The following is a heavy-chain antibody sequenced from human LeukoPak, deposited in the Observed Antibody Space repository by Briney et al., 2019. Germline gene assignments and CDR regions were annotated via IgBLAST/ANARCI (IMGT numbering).Heavy chain of an antibody. D-gene: IGHD1-1*01. CDR1: GFTFSSYS. CDR2: ISSSSSYI. J-gene: IGHJ4*02. CDR3: ARDTTGDY. Sequence: GGSLRLSCAASGFTFSSYSMNWVRQAPGKGLEWVSSISSSSSYIYYADSVKGRFTTSRDNAKNSLYLQMHGLRVEDTAVYYCARDTTGDYWGQGTLVTVSS. V-gene: IGHV3-21*01.